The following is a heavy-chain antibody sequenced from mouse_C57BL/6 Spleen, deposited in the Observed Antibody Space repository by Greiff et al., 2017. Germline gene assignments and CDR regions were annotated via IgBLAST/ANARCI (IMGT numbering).Heavy chain of an antibody. V-gene: IGHV1-15*01. Sequence: VQLQQSGAELVRPGASVTLSCKASGYTFTDYEMHWVKQTPVHGLEWIGAIDPETGGTAYNQKFKGKAILTADKSSSTAYMELRSLTSDDSAVYYCTKSSTGTGGFAYWGQGTLVTVSA. CDR3: TKSSTGTGGFAY. CDR2: IDPETGGT. J-gene: IGHJ3*01. D-gene: IGHD4-1*02. CDR1: GYTFTDYE.